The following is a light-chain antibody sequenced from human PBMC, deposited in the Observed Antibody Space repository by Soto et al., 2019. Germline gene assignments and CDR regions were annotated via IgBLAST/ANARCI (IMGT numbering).Light chain of an antibody. V-gene: IGKV3-11*01. Sequence: EIVLTQSPATLSLSPGERATLFCGASRSVSSYLAWYQQKPGQAPRLLIYDASYKATGIPARFSGSGSGTDRTRTISSRGPEDVAGYDCQHRSDWPPRLTFGGGNKVQIK. CDR3: QHRSDWPPRLT. J-gene: IGKJ4*02. CDR2: DAS. CDR1: RSVSSY.